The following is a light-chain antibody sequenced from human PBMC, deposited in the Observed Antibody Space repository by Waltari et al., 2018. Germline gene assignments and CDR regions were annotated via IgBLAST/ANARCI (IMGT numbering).Light chain of an antibody. CDR3: SSFTTTNAPYV. J-gene: IGLJ1*01. CDR1: SSDVGGYNF. V-gene: IGLV2-14*01. CDR2: GVS. Sequence: QSALTQPASVSGSPGQSIAISCTGTSSDVGGYNFVTWYQHHPGKAPKVMFSGVSNRPSGVSNRFSGSKSGNTASLTISGLQAEDEADYYCSSFTTTNAPYVFGAGTKVTVL.